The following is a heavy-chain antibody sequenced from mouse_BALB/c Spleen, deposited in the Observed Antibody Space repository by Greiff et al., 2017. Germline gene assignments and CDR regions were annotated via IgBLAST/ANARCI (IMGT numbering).Heavy chain of an antibody. V-gene: IGHV1-9*01. Sequence: QVQLKESGAELMKPGASVKISCKATGYTFSSYWIEWVKQRPGHGLEWIGEILPGSGSTNYNEKFKGKATFTADTSSNTAYMQLSSLTSEDSAVYYCARVWELRGAMDYWGQGTSVTVSS. CDR1: GYTFSSYW. D-gene: IGHD2-10*02. J-gene: IGHJ4*01. CDR2: ILPGSGST. CDR3: ARVWELRGAMDY.